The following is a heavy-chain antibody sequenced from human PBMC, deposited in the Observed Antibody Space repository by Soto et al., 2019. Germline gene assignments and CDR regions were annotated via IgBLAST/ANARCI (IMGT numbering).Heavy chain of an antibody. CDR1: GGTFSSYT. J-gene: IGHJ3*02. D-gene: IGHD6-6*01. CDR2: IIPILGIA. Sequence: SVKVSCKASGGTFSSYTISWVRQAPGQGLEWMGRIIPILGIANYAQKFQGRVTITADKSTSTAYMELSSLRSEDTAVYYCVRWADFVLVEVFDIWGQGTLVTVSS. V-gene: IGHV1-69*02. CDR3: VRWADFVLVEVFDI.